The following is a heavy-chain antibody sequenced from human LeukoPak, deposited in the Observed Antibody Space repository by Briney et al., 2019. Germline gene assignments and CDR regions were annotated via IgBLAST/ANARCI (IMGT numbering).Heavy chain of an antibody. J-gene: IGHJ4*02. CDR1: GGSISSSTYY. CDR2: IYYSGST. Sequence: SETLSLTCTASGGSISSSTYYWDWIRQPPGKGLEWIGSIYYSGSTYYNPSLKSRVTISVDTSKNQFSLRLTSVTAADTAVYYCARARGTVAIDYWGQGTLVTVSS. D-gene: IGHD5-12*01. V-gene: IGHV4-39*01. CDR3: ARARGTVAIDY.